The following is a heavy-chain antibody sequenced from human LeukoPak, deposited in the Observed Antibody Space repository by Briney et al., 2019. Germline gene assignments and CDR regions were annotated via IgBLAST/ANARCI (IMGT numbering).Heavy chain of an antibody. Sequence: GGSLRLSCAASGFTFSDYYMSWIRQAPGKGLEWVSYISSSGSTIYYADSVKGRFTISRDNAKNSLYLQMNSLRAEDTAVYYCARLAARPYYYYMDVWGKGTTVTVSS. CDR1: GFTFSDYY. CDR3: ARLAARPYYYYMDV. J-gene: IGHJ6*03. CDR2: ISSSGSTI. V-gene: IGHV3-11*01. D-gene: IGHD6-6*01.